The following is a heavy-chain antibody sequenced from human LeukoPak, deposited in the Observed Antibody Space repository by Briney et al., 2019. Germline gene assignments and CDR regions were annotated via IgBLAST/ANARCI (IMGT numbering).Heavy chain of an antibody. CDR3: AKWTSSSWYSGWYFDL. Sequence: PGGSLRLSCAASGFTFSSYGMHWVRQAPGKGLEWVAVISYDGSNKYYADSVKGRFTISRDNAKNSLYLQMNSLRAEDTALYYCAKWTSSSWYSGWYFDLWGRGTLVTVSS. V-gene: IGHV3-30*18. J-gene: IGHJ2*01. D-gene: IGHD6-13*01. CDR1: GFTFSSYG. CDR2: ISYDGSNK.